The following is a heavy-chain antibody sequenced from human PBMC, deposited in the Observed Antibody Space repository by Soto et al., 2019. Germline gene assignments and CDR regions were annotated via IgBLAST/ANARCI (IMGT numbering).Heavy chain of an antibody. J-gene: IGHJ6*02. V-gene: IGHV3-23*01. Sequence: EVQLLESGGGLVQPGGSLRLSCAASGFTFSSYAMSWVRQAPGKGLEWVSGISGSGGSTHYADSVKGRFTISRDNSKNTLYLQMSSLRAEDTALYYCAKTPTYCSSTSCYEWCDYYYYGLDVWGQGTTVTVSS. CDR1: GFTFSSYA. CDR3: AKTPTYCSSTSCYEWCDYYYYGLDV. D-gene: IGHD2-2*01. CDR2: ISGSGGST.